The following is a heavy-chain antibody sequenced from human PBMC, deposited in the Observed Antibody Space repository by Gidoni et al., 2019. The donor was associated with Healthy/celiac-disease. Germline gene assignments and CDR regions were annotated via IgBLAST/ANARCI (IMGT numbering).Heavy chain of an antibody. V-gene: IGHV3-21*01. J-gene: IGHJ2*01. CDR1: GFTFSSYS. Sequence: EVQLVESGGGLVKPGGSLRLSCAASGFTFSSYSMNWVRQAPGKGLEWVSSISSSSSYIYYADSGKGRFTISRDNAKNSLYLQMNSLRAEDTAVYYCARDSGTRGYFDLWGRGTLVTVSS. CDR3: ARDSGTRGYFDL. CDR2: ISSSSSYI.